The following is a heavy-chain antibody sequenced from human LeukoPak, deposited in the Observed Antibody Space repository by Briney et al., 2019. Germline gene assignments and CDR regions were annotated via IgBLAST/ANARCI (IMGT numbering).Heavy chain of an antibody. CDR3: ARHKLQSNPYYYDSENDAFDI. J-gene: IGHJ3*02. D-gene: IGHD3-22*01. CDR1: GGSISSSSYY. Sequence: KSSETLSLTCTVSGGSISSSSYYWGWIRQPPGKGLEWIGSIYYSGSTYYNPSLKSRVTISVDTSKNQFSLKLSSVTAADTAVYYCARHKLQSNPYYYDSENDAFDIWGQGTMVTVSS. V-gene: IGHV4-39*01. CDR2: IYYSGST.